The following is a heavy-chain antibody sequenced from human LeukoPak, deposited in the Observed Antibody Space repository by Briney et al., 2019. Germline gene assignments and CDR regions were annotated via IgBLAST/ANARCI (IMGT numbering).Heavy chain of an antibody. J-gene: IGHJ4*02. Sequence: SETLSLTCTVSGGSISSYYWSWIRQPPGKGLEWIGYIYYSGSTNYNPSLKSRVTISVDTSKNQFSLKLSSVTAADTAVYYCARGGVDYDSSVLIDSWGQGTLVTVSS. CDR3: ARGGVDYDSSVLIDS. D-gene: IGHD3-22*01. CDR2: IYYSGST. V-gene: IGHV4-59*01. CDR1: GGSISSYY.